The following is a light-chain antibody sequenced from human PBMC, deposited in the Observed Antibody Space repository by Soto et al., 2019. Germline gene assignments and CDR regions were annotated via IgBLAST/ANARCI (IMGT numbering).Light chain of an antibody. V-gene: IGKV3-11*01. CDR1: QSVSSD. J-gene: IGKJ5*01. CDR3: QQRSNWPPIT. Sequence: EIVLTQSPPTLSLSPGERATLSCRASQSVSSDLAWYQQKPGQAPRLLIYDASNRATGIPARFSGSGSGTDFTLTISSLEAEDFAVYYCQQRSNWPPITFGQGTRLEIK. CDR2: DAS.